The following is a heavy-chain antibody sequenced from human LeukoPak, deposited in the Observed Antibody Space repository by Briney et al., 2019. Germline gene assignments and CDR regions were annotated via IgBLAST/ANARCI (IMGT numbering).Heavy chain of an antibody. D-gene: IGHD2-15*01. Sequence: HPGGSLRRSCAASGLTFSSYWRSWVRQAPGKGLEWVAVIAYDGSNKYYADSVKGRFTISRDNSKNTLYLQMNSLRAEDTAVYYCAKDILEYCSGGSCYGVDYWGQGTLVTVSS. CDR2: IAYDGSNK. CDR3: AKDILEYCSGGSCYGVDY. J-gene: IGHJ4*02. CDR1: GLTFSSYW. V-gene: IGHV3-30*18.